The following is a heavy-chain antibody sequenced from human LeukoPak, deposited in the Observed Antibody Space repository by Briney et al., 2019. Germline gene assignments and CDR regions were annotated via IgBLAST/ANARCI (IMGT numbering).Heavy chain of an antibody. CDR3: ATGDSSGYYSFSY. CDR2: INPAGGST. J-gene: IGHJ4*02. Sequence: ASVKVSCKASGYTFTNYYIHWVRQAPGQGLEWMGIINPAGGSTGYAQKFQGRVTMTEDTSTDTAYMELSSLRSEDTAVYYCATGDSSGYYSFSYWGQGTLVTVSS. D-gene: IGHD3-22*01. CDR1: GYTFTNYY. V-gene: IGHV1-46*01.